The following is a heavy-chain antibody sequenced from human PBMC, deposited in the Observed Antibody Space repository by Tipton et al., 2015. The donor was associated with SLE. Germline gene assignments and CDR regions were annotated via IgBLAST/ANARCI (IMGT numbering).Heavy chain of an antibody. J-gene: IGHJ4*02. CDR3: ARGVGAGAAKRGFYYFDY. V-gene: IGHV4-59*01. CDR2: IYYSGST. Sequence: TLSLTCAVYGGSFSGYYWSWIRQPPGKGLEWIGYIYYSGSTNYNPSLKSRVTTSVDTSKNQFSLKLSSVTAADTAVYYCARGVGAGAAKRGFYYFDYWGQGILVTVSS. CDR1: GGSFSGYY. D-gene: IGHD1-26*01.